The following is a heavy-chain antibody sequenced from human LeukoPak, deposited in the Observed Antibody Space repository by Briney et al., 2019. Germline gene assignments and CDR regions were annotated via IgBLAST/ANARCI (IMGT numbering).Heavy chain of an antibody. V-gene: IGHV3-23*01. D-gene: IGHD6-13*01. CDR3: ARDEGSSSWVTTALYYYYGMDV. Sequence: GGSLRLSCAASGFTFSNYAMSWVRQAPGKGLEWVSTISGSGGSTYYADSVKGRFTISRDNSKNTLYLQMNSLRAEDTAVYYCARDEGSSSWVTTALYYYYGMDVWGQGTTVTVSS. CDR1: GFTFSNYA. J-gene: IGHJ6*02. CDR2: ISGSGGST.